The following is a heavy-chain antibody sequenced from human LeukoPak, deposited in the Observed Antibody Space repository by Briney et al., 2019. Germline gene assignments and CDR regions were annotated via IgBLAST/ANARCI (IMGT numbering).Heavy chain of an antibody. J-gene: IGHJ4*02. CDR1: GFTFSTYW. D-gene: IGHD2/OR15-2a*01. CDR2: INSDGSWT. V-gene: IGHV3-74*01. CDR3: VSFYETY. Sequence: GGSLRLSCSASGFTFSTYWMHWVRQAPGKGLVWVSHINSDGSWTSYADSVKGRFTISKDNAKNTVYLQMNSLRAEDTAVYYCVSFYETYWGRGTLVTVSS.